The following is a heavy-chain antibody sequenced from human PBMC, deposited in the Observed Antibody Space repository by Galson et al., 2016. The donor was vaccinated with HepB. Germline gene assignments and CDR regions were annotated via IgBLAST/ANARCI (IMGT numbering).Heavy chain of an antibody. D-gene: IGHD5-24*01. J-gene: IGHJ3*02. CDR1: GDSTSSSSCY. CDR2: VYYSGSP. V-gene: IGHV4-39*01. Sequence: SETLSLTCTVSGDSTSSSSCYWGWIRQPPGKGLEWIGSVYYSGSPYYNWSLKSRVTISIDTSKNQFSLKLSSVTAADTAMYFCARLSKPATGVSYALDIWGQGTVVIVSS. CDR3: ARLSKPATGVSYALDI.